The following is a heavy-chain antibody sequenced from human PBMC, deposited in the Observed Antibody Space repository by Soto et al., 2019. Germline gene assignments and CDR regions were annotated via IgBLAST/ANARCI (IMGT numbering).Heavy chain of an antibody. CDR3: AIVLTGDRYYYYYMDV. J-gene: IGHJ6*03. D-gene: IGHD7-27*01. V-gene: IGHV4-59*01. CDR1: GGSISSYY. Sequence: SETLSLTCTVSGGSISSYYWSWIRQPPGKGLEWIGYIYYSGSTNYNPSLKSRVTISVDTSKNQFSLKLSSVTAADTAVYYCAIVLTGDRYYYYYMDVWGKGTTVTVSS. CDR2: IYYSGST.